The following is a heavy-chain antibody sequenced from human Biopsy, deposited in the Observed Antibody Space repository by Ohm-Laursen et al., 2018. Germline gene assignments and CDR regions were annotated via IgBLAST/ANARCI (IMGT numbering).Heavy chain of an antibody. V-gene: IGHV3-23*01. CDR2: ITSSGGST. D-gene: IGHD2-15*01. Sequence: SLRLSCAASGFTFSNYAMSWVRQAPGKGLEWVSTITSSGGSTYFADSVKGRFTISRDNSRNTVYLQMDSLRGEDTAVYFCARGSGSGFYFDQWGQGTLVTVSS. CDR3: ARGSGSGFYFDQ. CDR1: GFTFSNYA. J-gene: IGHJ4*02.